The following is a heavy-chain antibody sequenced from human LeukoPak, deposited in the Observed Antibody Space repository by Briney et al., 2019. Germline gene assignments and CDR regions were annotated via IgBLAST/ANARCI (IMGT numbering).Heavy chain of an antibody. J-gene: IGHJ4*02. D-gene: IGHD2-15*01. CDR1: GFSFGSYW. CDR2: INTDGSSR. V-gene: IGHV3-74*01. CDR3: ARAGYCSGGSCYFDY. Sequence: GGSLRLSCAASGFSFGSYWMHWVRHAPGKGLVWVSRINTDGSSRSDADSVKGRVTISRDNAKNTLYLQMNSLRAEDTAVYYCARAGYCSGGSCYFDYWGQGTLVIVSS.